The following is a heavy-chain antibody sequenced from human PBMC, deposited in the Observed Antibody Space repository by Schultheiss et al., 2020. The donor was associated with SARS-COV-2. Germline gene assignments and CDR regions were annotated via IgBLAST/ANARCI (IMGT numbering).Heavy chain of an antibody. V-gene: IGHV3-23*01. D-gene: IGHD5-18*01. CDR1: GFTFSSYW. CDR3: ARDVYTALAFDY. Sequence: GGSLRLSCAASGFTFSSYWMSWVRQAPGKGLEWVSAISGSGGSTYYADSVKGRFTISRDNSKNTLYLQMNSLRAEDTAVYYCARDVYTALAFDYWGQGTLVTVSS. CDR2: ISGSGGST. J-gene: IGHJ4*02.